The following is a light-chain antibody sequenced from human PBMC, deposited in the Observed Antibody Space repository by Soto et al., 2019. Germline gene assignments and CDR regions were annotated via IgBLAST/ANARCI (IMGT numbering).Light chain of an antibody. Sequence: QSVLTQPPSASGTPGQRVTISCSGSSSNIGSNTVNWYQHLPGTAPKILIYSNNQRPSGVPDRFSGSKSGPSASLTISGLQSEDEDDYYCAAWDDSLSGLNYVFGTGTKVTVL. CDR2: SNN. CDR1: SSNIGSNT. V-gene: IGLV1-44*01. CDR3: AAWDDSLSGLNYV. J-gene: IGLJ1*01.